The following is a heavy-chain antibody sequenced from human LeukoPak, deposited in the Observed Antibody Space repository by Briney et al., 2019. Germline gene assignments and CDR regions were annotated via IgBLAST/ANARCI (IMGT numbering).Heavy chain of an antibody. CDR3: ARDIVVVAAPGSNFDY. V-gene: IGHV1-69*04. Sequence: SVKVSCKASGGTFSSYAISWVRQAPGQGLEWMGRIIPILGIANYAQKFQGRVTITADKSTSTAYMELSSLRSEDTAVYYCARDIVVVAAPGSNFDYWGQGTLVTVSS. CDR1: GGTFSSYA. J-gene: IGHJ4*02. CDR2: IIPILGIA. D-gene: IGHD2-2*01.